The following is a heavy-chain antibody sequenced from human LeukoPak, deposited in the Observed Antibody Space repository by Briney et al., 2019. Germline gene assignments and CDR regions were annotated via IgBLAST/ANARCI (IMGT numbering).Heavy chain of an antibody. J-gene: IGHJ4*02. CDR3: ARGSVTGGWYLNLGQ. V-gene: IGHV1-2*02. D-gene: IGHD6-19*01. CDR1: GYTFTGYY. Sequence: ASVKVSCKASGYTFTGYYLHWVRQAPGQGLEWMGWITPSSGATNYALKFQGRVTMTRDTSIGTAYMELSGLTSDDTAVYYCARGSVTGGWYLNLGQWGQGTLVTVSS. CDR2: ITPSSGAT.